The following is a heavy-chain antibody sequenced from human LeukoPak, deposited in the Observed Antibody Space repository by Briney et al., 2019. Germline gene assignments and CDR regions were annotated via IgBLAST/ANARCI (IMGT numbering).Heavy chain of an antibody. V-gene: IGHV3-21*01. CDR1: GFTFSSYS. J-gene: IGHJ3*02. CDR2: ISSSSSYI. Sequence: GGSLRLSCAASGFTFSSYSMNWVRQAPGKGLEWVSSISSSSSYIYYADSVKGRFTISRDNAKNSLYLQMNSLRAEDTAVYYCASGFPGGSYPDYAFDIWGQGTMVTVSS. D-gene: IGHD1-26*01. CDR3: ASGFPGGSYPDYAFDI.